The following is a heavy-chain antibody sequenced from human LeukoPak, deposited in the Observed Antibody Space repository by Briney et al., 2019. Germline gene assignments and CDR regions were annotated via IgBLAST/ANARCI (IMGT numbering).Heavy chain of an antibody. CDR3: AREDRSSSGWFDY. J-gene: IGHJ4*02. V-gene: IGHV3-53*01. Sequence: GGSLRLSCAASGFTVSSNYMSWVRQAPVKGLEWVSVIYSGGSTYYADSVKGRFTISRDNSKNTLYLQMNSLRAEDTAVYYCAREDRSSSGWFDYWGQGTLVTVSS. CDR2: IYSGGST. D-gene: IGHD6-19*01. CDR1: GFTVSSNY.